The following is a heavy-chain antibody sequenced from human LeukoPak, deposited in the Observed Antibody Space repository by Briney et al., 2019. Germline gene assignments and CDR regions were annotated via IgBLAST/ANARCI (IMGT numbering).Heavy chain of an antibody. J-gene: IGHJ4*02. CDR1: GGSITSTNW. CDR2: ISLTGRT. D-gene: IGHD1-26*01. Sequence: AETLSLTCGVSGGSITSTNWWRWVREPPGQGLEWVGEISLTGRTNYNPSLIGRVIMSLDESRNQLSLTLTSVTAADTAMYYCTRESGPYCPFGYWGQGTLVVVPS. V-gene: IGHV4-4*02. CDR3: TRESGPYCPFGY.